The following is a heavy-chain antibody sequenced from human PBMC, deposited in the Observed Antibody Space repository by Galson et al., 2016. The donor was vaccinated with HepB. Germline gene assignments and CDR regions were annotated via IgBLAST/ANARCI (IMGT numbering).Heavy chain of an antibody. CDR3: VRDHSVVPTTAYNWLDP. D-gene: IGHD4-23*01. CDR1: GFTVSTNY. CDR2: IYGGGST. J-gene: IGHJ5*02. Sequence: SLRLSCAASGFTVSTNYMSWVRQAPGKGLEWVSVIYGGGSTTYADSVKGRFTISRDNAKNTLYLQMNSLRAEDTAVYFCVRDHSVVPTTAYNWLDPWGRGTLVTVSS. V-gene: IGHV3-66*01.